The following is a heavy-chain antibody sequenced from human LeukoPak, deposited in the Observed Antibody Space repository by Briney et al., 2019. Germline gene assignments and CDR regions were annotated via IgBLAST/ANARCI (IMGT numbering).Heavy chain of an antibody. Sequence: GGSLRLSCAASGFTFSDYYMSWIRQAPGEGLEWVSYISSSGSTIYYADSVKGRFTISRDNAKNSLYLQMNSLRAEDTAVYFCARRRYKWNAIDYWGQGTLVTVSS. CDR2: ISSSGSTI. J-gene: IGHJ4*02. CDR1: GFTFSDYY. V-gene: IGHV3-11*01. CDR3: ARRRYKWNAIDY. D-gene: IGHD1-20*01.